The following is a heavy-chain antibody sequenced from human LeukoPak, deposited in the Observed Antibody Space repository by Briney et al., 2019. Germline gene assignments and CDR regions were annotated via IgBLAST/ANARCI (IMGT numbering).Heavy chain of an antibody. CDR2: ISAYNGNT. CDR3: TRDQSVRLLQTSSTYFKHVFAI. V-gene: IGHV1-18*01. CDR1: GYTFTNYG. J-gene: IGHJ3*02. Sequence: GTSVKVSCKTSGYTFTNYGISWVRQAPGLGLEWMGWISAYNGNTNYEQKVQGRVTMTTDTSTSTAYMELRSLRFDDTAVYYCTRDQSVRLLQTSSTYFKHVFAIWGQGSMVTVSS. D-gene: IGHD6-13*01.